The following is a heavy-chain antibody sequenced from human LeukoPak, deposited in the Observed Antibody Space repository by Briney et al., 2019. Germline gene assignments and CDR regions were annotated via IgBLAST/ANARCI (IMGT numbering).Heavy chain of an antibody. CDR1: GGTFSSYA. D-gene: IGHD3-3*01. CDR2: IIPIFGTA. V-gene: IGHV1-69*13. J-gene: IGHJ5*02. CDR3: ARTVSYYDFWSGYDNWFDP. Sequence: SVKVSCKASGGTFSSYAISWVRQAHGQGLEWMGGIIPIFGTANYAQKFQGRVTITADESTSTAYMELSSLRSEDTAVYYCARTVSYYDFWSGYDNWFDPWGQGTLVTVSS.